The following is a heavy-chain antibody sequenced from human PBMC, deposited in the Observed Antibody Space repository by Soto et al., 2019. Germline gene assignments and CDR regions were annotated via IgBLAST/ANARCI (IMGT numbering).Heavy chain of an antibody. V-gene: IGHV3-21*01. D-gene: IGHD6-6*01. J-gene: IGHJ5*02. CDR3: ARAARPGLSWFDP. Sequence: GWSLRLSFAAAGFSFSSYSMNWVRQAPEKGLEWVSSISSSSSYIYYAESVEGRFTISRDNAKNSLYLQMNSLRAEDTAVYYCARAARPGLSWFDPSGQGTLVTDSS. CDR2: ISSSSSYI. CDR1: GFSFSSYS.